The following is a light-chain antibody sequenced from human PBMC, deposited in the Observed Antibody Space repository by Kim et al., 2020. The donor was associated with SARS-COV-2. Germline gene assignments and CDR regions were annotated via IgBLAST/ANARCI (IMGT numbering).Light chain of an antibody. CDR2: AAS. CDR1: QSINNY. V-gene: IGKV1-39*01. J-gene: IGKJ4*01. Sequence: IQMTQSPPSLSASIGDRVTITCRASQSINNYLNWYQQKPGKAPKLLIYAASSLQSGVPARFSGSTSGTDFTLTISSLQPEDFATYYCQQSSSFPLTFGGGTMVDIK. CDR3: QQSSSFPLT.